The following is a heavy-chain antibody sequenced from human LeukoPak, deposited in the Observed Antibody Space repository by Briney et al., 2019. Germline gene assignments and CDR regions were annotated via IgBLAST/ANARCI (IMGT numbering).Heavy chain of an antibody. CDR1: GGSISSGSYY. Sequence: ASQTLSLTCTVSGGSISSGSYYWSWIRQPGRKGLEWIGRIYTSESTNYNPSLKSRVTISVDTSKHQFSLTRCYVPAADTAVYYCARGKGDYYYFIDVWGKGTTVSVSS. CDR3: ARGKGDYYYFIDV. V-gene: IGHV4-61*02. J-gene: IGHJ6*03. CDR2: IYTSEST.